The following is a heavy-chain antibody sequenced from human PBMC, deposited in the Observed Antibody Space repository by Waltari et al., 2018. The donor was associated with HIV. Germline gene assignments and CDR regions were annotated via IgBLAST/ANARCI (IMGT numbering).Heavy chain of an antibody. V-gene: IGHV4-34*02. CDR1: GGSFSNYY. CDR3: ARHRFTRGNSAWYFLY. J-gene: IGHJ4*02. CDR2: INHSGTT. Sequence: QVRLQQWGAGLLKPSETLSLTCAVYGGSFSNYYWTWIRQTPEKGLEWIGEINHSGTTDYNPSLKSRLTMSIDTSKNQFSLKLNSVTAADTAVYYCARHRFTRGNSAWYFLYWGQETHVTVSS. D-gene: IGHD6-19*01.